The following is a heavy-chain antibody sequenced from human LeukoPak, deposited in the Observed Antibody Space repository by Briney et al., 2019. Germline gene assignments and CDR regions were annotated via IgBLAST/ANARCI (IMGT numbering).Heavy chain of an antibody. CDR1: GGSISSYY. J-gene: IGHJ4*02. D-gene: IGHD3-22*01. CDR2: IYYSGST. V-gene: IGHV4-59*08. Sequence: SETLSLTCTVSGGSISSYYWSWIRQPPGRGLEWIGYIYYSGSTNYNPSLKSRVTISVDTSKNQFSLKLSSVTAADTAVYYCARLVSTGSARFDYWGQGTLVTVSS. CDR3: ARLVSTGSARFDY.